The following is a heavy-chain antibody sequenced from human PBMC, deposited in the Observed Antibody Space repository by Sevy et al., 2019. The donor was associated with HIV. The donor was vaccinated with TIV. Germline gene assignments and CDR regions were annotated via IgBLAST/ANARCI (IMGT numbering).Heavy chain of an antibody. Sequence: GGSLRLSCAASGFTFSSYAMSWVRQAPGKGLEWVSDISGSGGSTYYADSVKGRFTISRDNSKNTLYLQMNSLRAEDTAVYYCAKDLKAVDYYYYGMDVWGQGTTVTVSS. CDR2: ISGSGGST. CDR3: AKDLKAVDYYYYGMDV. V-gene: IGHV3-23*01. J-gene: IGHJ6*02. CDR1: GFTFSSYA.